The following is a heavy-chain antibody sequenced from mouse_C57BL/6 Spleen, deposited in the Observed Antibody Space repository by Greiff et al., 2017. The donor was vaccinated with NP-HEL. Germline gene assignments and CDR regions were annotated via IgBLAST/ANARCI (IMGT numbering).Heavy chain of an antibody. CDR1: GFTFSSYA. D-gene: IGHD1-1*01. V-gene: IGHV5-4*01. Sequence: EVQGVESGGGLVKPGGSLKLSCAASGFTFSSYAMSWVRQTPEKRLEWVATISDGSSYTNYPDNVKGRFTISRDNAKNHVYLQMSHLKSEDTAMYYCARVSYYYGSSYLYWYFDVWGTGTTVTVSS. CDR2: ISDGSSYT. J-gene: IGHJ1*03. CDR3: ARVSYYYGSSYLYWYFDV.